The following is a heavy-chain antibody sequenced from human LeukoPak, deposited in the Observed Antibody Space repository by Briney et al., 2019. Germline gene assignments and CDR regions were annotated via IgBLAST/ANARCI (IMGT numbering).Heavy chain of an antibody. CDR2: LFYSGST. J-gene: IGHJ4*02. D-gene: IGHD6-19*01. Sequence: SETLSLTCTVSGGSISSYYWSWIRQPPGKGLEWIAYLFYSGSTDYNPSLESRVTISVDTSKNQFSLKLRSVTAADTAVYYCARLRGSGWYDWGQGTLVTVSS. CDR3: ARLRGSGWYD. CDR1: GGSISSYY. V-gene: IGHV4-59*01.